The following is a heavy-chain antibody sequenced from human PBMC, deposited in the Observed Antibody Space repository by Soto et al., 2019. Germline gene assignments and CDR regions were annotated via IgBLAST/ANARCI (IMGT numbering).Heavy chain of an antibody. CDR2: IYHSGST. Sequence: PSETLSLTXAVSGYSISSGYYWGWIRQPPGKGLEWIGSIYHSGSTYYNPSLKSRVTISVDTSKNQFSLKLSSVTAADTAVYYCARDPDYDILTGYSSGWFDPWGQGTLVTVSS. J-gene: IGHJ5*02. CDR3: ARDPDYDILTGYSSGWFDP. D-gene: IGHD3-9*01. V-gene: IGHV4-38-2*02. CDR1: GYSISSGYY.